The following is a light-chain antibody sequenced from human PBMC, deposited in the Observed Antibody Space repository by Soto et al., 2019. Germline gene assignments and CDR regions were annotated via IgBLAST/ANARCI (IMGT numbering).Light chain of an antibody. CDR3: QQRHDNPRT. CDR1: QSIGTY. J-gene: IGKJ1*01. CDR2: TAS. V-gene: IGKV1-39*01. Sequence: DIQMTQSPSSLSASVGDRVTITCRASQSIGTYLNWYQHKPGKGPKLLIYTASTLYSGVPSRFSGSGSGTAFTLTISSLQPADFATSYCQQRHDNPRTFGQGTTVDIK.